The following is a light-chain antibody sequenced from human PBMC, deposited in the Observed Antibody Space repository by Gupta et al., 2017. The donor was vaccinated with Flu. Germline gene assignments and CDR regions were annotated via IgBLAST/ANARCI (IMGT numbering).Light chain of an antibody. Sequence: DIVLPQSPATLSLSPGERATLSCRASQSVGTYLAWYQQKPGQTPRLLIYDASNRATGIPARFRGSGYGTDFTLTISSLEPEDFAVYYCQKRSNWPPYTFGQGTRLEI. CDR3: QKRSNWPPYT. V-gene: IGKV3-11*01. CDR1: QSVGTY. CDR2: DAS. J-gene: IGKJ2*01.